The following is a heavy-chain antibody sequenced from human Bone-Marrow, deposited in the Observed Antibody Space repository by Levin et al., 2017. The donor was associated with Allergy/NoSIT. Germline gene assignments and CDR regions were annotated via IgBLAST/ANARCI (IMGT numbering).Heavy chain of an antibody. CDR3: ATELGYCSGGSCYSRWFDP. CDR2: INPNSGGT. Sequence: ASVKVSCKASGYTFTGYYMHWVRQAPGQGLEWMGRINPNSGGTNYAQKFQGRVTMTRDTSISTAYMELSRLRSDDTAVYYCATELGYCSGGSCYSRWFDPWGQGTLVTVSS. V-gene: IGHV1-2*06. D-gene: IGHD2-15*01. CDR1: GYTFTGYY. J-gene: IGHJ5*02.